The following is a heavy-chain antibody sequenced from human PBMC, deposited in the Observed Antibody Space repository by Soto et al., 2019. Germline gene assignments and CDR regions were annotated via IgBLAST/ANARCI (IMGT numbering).Heavy chain of an antibody. J-gene: IGHJ4*02. CDR3: AKPPYDSSGYYLDS. CDR2: ISHDGNNK. V-gene: IGHV3-30*18. Sequence: GGSLRLSCAASGFTFSAYGLHWVRQAPGKGLEWVALISHDGNNKYYADSVKGRFTISRDNSKSTLYLQMNSLRAEDTAVYYCAKPPYDSSGYYLDSWGQGTLVTVSS. CDR1: GFTFSAYG. D-gene: IGHD3-22*01.